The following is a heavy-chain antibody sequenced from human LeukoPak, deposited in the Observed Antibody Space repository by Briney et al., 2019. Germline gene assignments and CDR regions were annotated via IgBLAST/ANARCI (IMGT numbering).Heavy chain of an antibody. CDR1: GFTLCTYT. D-gene: IGHD2-2*01. CDR3: ARSLPATREPQAIDY. CDR2: IAHGGNTK. J-gene: IGHJ4*02. Sequence: GGSLRVSCTPSGFTLCTYTMHWGRQAPRKGLEWVSLIAHGGNTKHYADSVKGRFTISRDNSKNILYLQMNSLRAEDTAFYSCARSLPATREPQAIDYWGQGTLVTVSS. V-gene: IGHV3-30*14.